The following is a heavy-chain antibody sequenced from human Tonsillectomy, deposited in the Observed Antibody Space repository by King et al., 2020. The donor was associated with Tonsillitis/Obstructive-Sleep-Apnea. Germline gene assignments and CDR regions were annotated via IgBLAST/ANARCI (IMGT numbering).Heavy chain of an antibody. J-gene: IGHJ5*02. V-gene: IGHV4-34*01. CDR2: IYHNGRA. D-gene: IGHD6-19*01. CDR1: GGSFSGYY. CDR3: ARGFFSRGQRNWFDT. Sequence: VQLQQWGAGLLKPSETLSLTCAIYGGSFSGYYWSWIRQPPGKGLEWIGEIYHNGRANYSPTLKSRVTISVDTSKNQFSLKLRSVTAADTAVYHCARGFFSRGQRNWFDTWGQGTLVTVSS.